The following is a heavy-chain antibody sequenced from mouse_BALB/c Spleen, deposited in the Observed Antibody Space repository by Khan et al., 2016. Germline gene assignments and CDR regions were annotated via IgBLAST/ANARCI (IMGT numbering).Heavy chain of an antibody. V-gene: IGHV1S56*01. Sequence: QVQLQQSGPELVKPGASVKMSCKASDYAFTSYYIHWVKQRPGQGLEWIGWNYPGDGMINYNEKFRGRTTLTADKSSSTAYMLLSSLTSEDSAIYFCARVYDGYSAWFGYWGQGTLVTVSA. CDR1: DYAFTSYY. CDR3: ARVYDGYSAWFGY. D-gene: IGHD2-3*01. J-gene: IGHJ3*01. CDR2: NYPGDGMI.